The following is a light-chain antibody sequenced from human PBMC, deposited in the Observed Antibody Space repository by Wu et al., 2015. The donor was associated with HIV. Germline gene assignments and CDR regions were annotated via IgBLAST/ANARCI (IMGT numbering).Light chain of an antibody. CDR2: AAS. V-gene: IGKV1-8*01. CDR3: QQYYSYPRT. Sequence: TGDRVTITCRANETISSYLAWYQQKPGEAPKLLIYAASTLQSGVPSGFSGSGSGTDFILTISCLQSEDFASYYCQQYYSYPRTFGQGTKVEIK. CDR1: ETISSY. J-gene: IGKJ1*01.